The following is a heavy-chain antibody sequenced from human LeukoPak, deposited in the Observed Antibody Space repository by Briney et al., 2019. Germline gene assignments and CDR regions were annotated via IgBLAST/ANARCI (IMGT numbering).Heavy chain of an antibody. CDR3: ARAYCGGDCYSLDY. V-gene: IGHV4-34*01. D-gene: IGHD2-21*02. J-gene: IGHJ4*02. CDR1: GGSFSGYY. CDR2: INHSGST. Sequence: SETLSLTCAVYGGSFSGYYWSWIRQPPGKGLEWIGEINHSGSTNYNPSPKSRVTISVDTSKNQFSLKLSSVTAADTAVYYCARAYCGGDCYSLDYWGQGTLVTVSS.